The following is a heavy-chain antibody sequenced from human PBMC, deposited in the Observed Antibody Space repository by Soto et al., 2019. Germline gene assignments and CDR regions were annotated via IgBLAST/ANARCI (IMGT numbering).Heavy chain of an antibody. CDR2: IKPSGGAT. CDR1: GYTFANDY. J-gene: IGHJ4*02. CDR3: SRNRRSISGMDQTPLDF. V-gene: IGHV1-46*01. D-gene: IGHD3-3*01. Sequence: QVQLVQSGAEVTEPGASVKVSCKASGYTFANDYIHWVRQVHGQGLEWMGRIKPSGGATLYAQKFRSRVTMTRDTSPNTLYMDLSSLRSDDTAMYYCSRNRRSISGMDQTPLDFWGQGTLVTVSS.